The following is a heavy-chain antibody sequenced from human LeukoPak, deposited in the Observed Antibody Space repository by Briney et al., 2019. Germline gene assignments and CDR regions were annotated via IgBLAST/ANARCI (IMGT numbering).Heavy chain of an antibody. J-gene: IGHJ5*02. V-gene: IGHV4-34*01. D-gene: IGHD5-18*01. CDR1: GGSFSGYY. Sequence: SETLSLTCAVYGGSFSGYYWSWIRQPPGKGLEWIGEINHSGSTNYNPSLKSRVTISVDTSKNQFSLKLSSVTAADTAVYYCARVASYGWDWFDPWGQGTLVTVSS. CDR3: ARVASYGWDWFDP. CDR2: INHSGST.